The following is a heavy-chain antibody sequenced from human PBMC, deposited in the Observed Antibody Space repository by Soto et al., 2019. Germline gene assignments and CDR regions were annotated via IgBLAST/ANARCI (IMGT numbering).Heavy chain of an antibody. CDR2: IWYDGSNK. CDR1: GFTFSSYG. D-gene: IGHD4-4*01. V-gene: IGHV3-33*01. CDR3: ERGESVVTTPSGAFDI. J-gene: IGHJ3*02. Sequence: QVQLVESGGGVVQPGRSLRLSCAASGFTFSSYGMHWVRQAPGKGLEWVAVIWYDGSNKYYADSVKGRFTISRDNSKNPLYLQMNRLRAEDTAVYYCERGESVVTTPSGAFDIWGQGTMVTVSS.